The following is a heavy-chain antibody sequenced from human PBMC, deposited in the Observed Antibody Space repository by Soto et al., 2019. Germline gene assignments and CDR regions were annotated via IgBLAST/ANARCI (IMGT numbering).Heavy chain of an antibody. J-gene: IGHJ4*02. V-gene: IGHV4-4*07. CDR2: IYTSGST. D-gene: IGHD6-6*01. Sequence: LSLTCTVSGGSISSYYWSWIRQPAGKGLEWIGRIYTSGSTNYNPSLKSRVTMSVDTSKNQFSLKLSSVTAADTAVYYCARDSFEYSSSNVYFDYWGQGTLVTVSS. CDR1: GGSISSYY. CDR3: ARDSFEYSSSNVYFDY.